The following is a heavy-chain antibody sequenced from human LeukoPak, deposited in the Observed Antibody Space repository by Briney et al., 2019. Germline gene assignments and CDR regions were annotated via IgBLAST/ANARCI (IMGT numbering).Heavy chain of an antibody. D-gene: IGHD6-13*01. CDR2: INHSGST. V-gene: IGHV4-34*01. CDR1: GGSFSGYY. J-gene: IGHJ4*02. CDR3: ARGSSWYLRRDDFDY. Sequence: SETLSLTCAVYGGSFSGYYWSWIRQPPGKGLEWIGEINHSGSTNYNPSLKSRVTISVDTSKNQFSLKLSSVTAADTAVYYCARGSSWYLRRDDFDYWGQGTLVTVSS.